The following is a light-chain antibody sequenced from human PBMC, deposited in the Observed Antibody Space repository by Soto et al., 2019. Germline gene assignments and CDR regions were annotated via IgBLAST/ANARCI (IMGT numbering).Light chain of an antibody. CDR3: QQYNNWPPGT. V-gene: IGKV3-15*01. Sequence: EIVMTQSPATLYVSPGERATLSCRASQSVSSNLAWYQQKPGQAPRHLIYGASTRATGIPARFSGSGSGTEFTLTISSLQSEDFAVYYCQQYNNWPPGTFGQGTKVEIK. CDR1: QSVSSN. J-gene: IGKJ1*01. CDR2: GAS.